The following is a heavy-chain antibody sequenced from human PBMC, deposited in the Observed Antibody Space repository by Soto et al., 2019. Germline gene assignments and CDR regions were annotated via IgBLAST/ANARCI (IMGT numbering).Heavy chain of an antibody. CDR2: IIPIFGTA. V-gene: IGHV1-69*13. CDR1: GGTFSSYA. D-gene: IGHD2-2*01. J-gene: IGHJ6*02. CDR3: ARQYCSSTSCYLAYYYYGMDV. Sequence: GASVKVSCKASGGTFSSYAISWVRQAPGQGLEWMGGIIPIFGTANYAQKFQGRVTITADESTSTVYMELSSLRSEDTAVYYCARQYCSSTSCYLAYYYYGMDVWGQGTTVTVS.